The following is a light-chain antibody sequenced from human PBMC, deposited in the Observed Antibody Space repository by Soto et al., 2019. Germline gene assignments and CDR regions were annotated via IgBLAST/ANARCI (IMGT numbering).Light chain of an antibody. CDR1: SSNIGNNY. V-gene: IGLV1-47*01. CDR3: AAWDASLNGPV. J-gene: IGLJ2*01. CDR2: RNN. Sequence: QSVLTQPPSASGTPGQRVTISCSGSSSNIGNNYVYWYQHLPGTAPKLLIYRNNQRPSGVPDRFSGSKSGTSASLAISGLRSDDESDYYCAAWDASLNGPVFGGGTTLTVL.